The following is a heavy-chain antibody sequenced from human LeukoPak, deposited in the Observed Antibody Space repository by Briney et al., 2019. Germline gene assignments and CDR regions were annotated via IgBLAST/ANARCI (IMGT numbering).Heavy chain of an antibody. V-gene: IGHV3-30*02. J-gene: IGHJ4*02. CDR2: IHSDGRSK. CDR3: VKDLDGSYCVDF. Sequence: GGSLRLSCAASGFTFNNFAIHWVRQAPGKGPEWVAVIHSDGRSKYYADSLKGRFTISRDNSKNTLYLQMNSLRSEDTALYYCVKDLDGSYCVDFWGQGTPVTVSS. CDR1: GFTFNNFA. D-gene: IGHD1-26*01.